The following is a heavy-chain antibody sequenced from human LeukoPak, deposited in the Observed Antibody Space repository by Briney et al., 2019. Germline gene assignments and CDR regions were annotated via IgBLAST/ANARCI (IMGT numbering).Heavy chain of an antibody. D-gene: IGHD5-24*01. Sequence: SQTLSLTCGISGDSVSSKSVWNWIRQSPSRGLEWLGRVYYRSKWSKNYAVSVKSRITINPDTSTNQFSLQLSSGTAEYTAVYCCARGDQDFDFWGQGNLVTVSS. CDR1: GDSVSSKSV. J-gene: IGHJ4*02. V-gene: IGHV6-1*01. CDR2: VYYRSKWSK. CDR3: ARGDQDFDF.